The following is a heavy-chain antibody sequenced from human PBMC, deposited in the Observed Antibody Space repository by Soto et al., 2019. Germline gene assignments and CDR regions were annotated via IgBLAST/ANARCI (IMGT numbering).Heavy chain of an antibody. Sequence: GASVKVSCKASGYTFTSYGISWVRQAPGQGLEWMGWISAYNGNTNYAQKLQGRVTMTTDTSTSTAYMELRSLRSDDTAVYYCARVIYCSSTSCYEYYWFVRWGKGTLVTVSS. J-gene: IGHJ5*02. D-gene: IGHD2-2*01. CDR2: ISAYNGNT. CDR1: GYTFTSYG. CDR3: ARVIYCSSTSCYEYYWFVR. V-gene: IGHV1-18*01.